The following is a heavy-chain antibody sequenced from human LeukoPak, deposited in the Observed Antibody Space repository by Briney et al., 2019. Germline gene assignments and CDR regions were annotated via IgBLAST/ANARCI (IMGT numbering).Heavy chain of an antibody. J-gene: IGHJ5*02. Sequence: GGSLRLSCAASGFTFSSYWMHWVRQAPGKGLVWVSRISSDGSGTSYADSVKGRFTISRDNAKNTLYLQMNSLRAEDTAVYYCVGSKTSNWFDPWGQGTLVTVSS. CDR3: VGSKTSNWFDP. V-gene: IGHV3-74*01. CDR1: GFTFSSYW. CDR2: ISSDGSGT. D-gene: IGHD3-16*01.